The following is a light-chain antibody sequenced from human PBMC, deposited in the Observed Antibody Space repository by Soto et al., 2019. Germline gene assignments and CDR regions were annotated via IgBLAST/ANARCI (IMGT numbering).Light chain of an antibody. J-gene: IGKJ2*01. V-gene: IGKV2-28*01. CDR1: QSLLKSTGYNY. CDR3: MQARQTPRT. Sequence: DIVMTQSPLSLSVTPGEPASISCRSTQSLLKSTGYNYLDWYLQKPGQSPQLLIYLGSNRASGVPDRFSSSGSGTDFTLTISRVEAEDVGVYYSMQARQTPRTFGQGTKRQIK. CDR2: LGS.